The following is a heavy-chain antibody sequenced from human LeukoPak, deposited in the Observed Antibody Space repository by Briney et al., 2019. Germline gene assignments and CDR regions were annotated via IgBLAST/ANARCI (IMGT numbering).Heavy chain of an antibody. J-gene: IGHJ4*02. D-gene: IGHD2-2*01. V-gene: IGHV3-23*01. CDR3: AKDAVFYCSGTNDY. Sequence: TGGSLRLSCAASGFRFSSYAMSWVRQAPGKGLEWVSAISGSGVSTYYADSVKGRFTVSRDNSKNTLYLQMNSLRAEDTAVYYCAKDAVFYCSGTNDYWGQGTLVTVSS. CDR1: GFRFSSYA. CDR2: ISGSGVST.